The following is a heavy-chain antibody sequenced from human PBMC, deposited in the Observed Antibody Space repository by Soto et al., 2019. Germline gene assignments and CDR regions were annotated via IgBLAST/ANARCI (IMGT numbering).Heavy chain of an antibody. J-gene: IGHJ4*02. CDR1: GGSISSYY. V-gene: IGHV4-59*01. CDR3: ARDVFHFDY. CDR2: IYYSGST. Sequence: SETLSLTCTVSGGSISSYYWSWIRQPPGKGLEWIGYIYYSGSTNYNPSLKSRVTILVDTSKNQFSLKLSSVTAADTAVYYCARDVFHFDYWGQGTLVTVSS. D-gene: IGHD3-3*01.